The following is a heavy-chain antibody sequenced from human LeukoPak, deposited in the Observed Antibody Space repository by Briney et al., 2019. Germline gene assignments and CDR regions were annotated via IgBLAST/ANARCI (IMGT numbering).Heavy chain of an antibody. CDR3: ARGNIAALYYFDY. J-gene: IGHJ4*02. CDR2: INPNSGGT. CDR1: GYTFTGYY. D-gene: IGHD6-6*01. Sequence: ASVKVSCNASGYTFTGYYMHWVRQAPGQGLEWMGWINPNSGGTNYAQKFQGRVTMTRDTSISTAYMELSRLRSDDTAVYYCARGNIAALYYFDYWGQGTLVTVSS. V-gene: IGHV1-2*02.